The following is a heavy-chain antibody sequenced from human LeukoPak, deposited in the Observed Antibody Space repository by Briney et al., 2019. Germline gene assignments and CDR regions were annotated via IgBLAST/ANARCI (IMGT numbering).Heavy chain of an antibody. J-gene: IGHJ4*02. V-gene: IGHV1-18*01. CDR3: ARVIISRYLNPAGYFDY. CDR2: ISAYNGNT. CDR1: GYTFTSYG. D-gene: IGHD3-9*01. Sequence: ASVKVSCKASGYTFTSYGISRVRQAPGQGLEWMGWISAYNGNTNYAQKLQGRVTMTTDTSTSTAYMELRSLRSDDTAVYYCARVIISRYLNPAGYFDYWGQGTLVTVSS.